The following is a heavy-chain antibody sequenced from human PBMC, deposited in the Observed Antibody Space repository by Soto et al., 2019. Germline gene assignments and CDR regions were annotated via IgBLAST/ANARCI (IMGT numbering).Heavy chain of an antibody. D-gene: IGHD4-17*01. V-gene: IGHV1-18*03. Sequence: QVQLVQSGAEVKKPGAEEKVSFKASGYTGTSYGISWVRQAPGQRLEWMGGSSAYNGNTNYAQKHQGRVTMTTDTSTSTAYLGLRRLRADDMAVYYCARVGEYGDRDFDYWGQGTLVTVSS. CDR3: ARVGEYGDRDFDY. CDR2: SSAYNGNT. J-gene: IGHJ4*02. CDR1: GYTGTSYG.